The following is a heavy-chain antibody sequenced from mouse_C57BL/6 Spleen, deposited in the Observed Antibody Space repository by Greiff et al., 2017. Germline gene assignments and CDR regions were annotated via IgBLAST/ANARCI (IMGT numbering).Heavy chain of an antibody. J-gene: IGHJ3*01. V-gene: IGHV1-42*01. D-gene: IGHD3-1*01. CDR3: ARKGAWGFAY. CDR2: INPSTGGT. CDR1: GYSFTGYY. Sequence: EVQLQQSGPELVKPGASVKISCKASGYSFTGYYMNWVKQSPEKSLEWIGEINPSTGGTTYNQKFKAKATLTVDKSSSTAYMQLKRLTSEDSAVYYCARKGAWGFAYWGQGTLVTVSA.